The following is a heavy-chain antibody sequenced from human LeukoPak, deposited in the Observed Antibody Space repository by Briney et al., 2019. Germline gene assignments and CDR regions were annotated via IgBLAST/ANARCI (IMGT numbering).Heavy chain of an antibody. Sequence: SETLSPTCTVSGYSISSGYYWGWIRQPPGKGLEWIGSIYHSGSTYYNPSLKSRVTISVDTSKNQFSLKLSSVTAADTAVYYCARDRVGQQLVGRNYYYYYMDVWGKGTTVTISS. J-gene: IGHJ6*03. CDR3: ARDRVGQQLVGRNYYYYYMDV. D-gene: IGHD6-13*01. CDR1: GYSISSGYY. V-gene: IGHV4-38-2*02. CDR2: IYHSGST.